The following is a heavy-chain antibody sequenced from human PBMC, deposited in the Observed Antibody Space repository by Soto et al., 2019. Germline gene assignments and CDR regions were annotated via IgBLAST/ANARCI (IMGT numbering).Heavy chain of an antibody. CDR3: VRYDYGGKVGS. CDR2: IYYSGST. J-gene: IGHJ4*02. V-gene: IGHV4-59*01. CDR1: GGSISRYY. D-gene: IGHD4-17*01. Sequence: QVQLQESGPGLVKPSETLSLTCTVSGGSISRYYLNWIRQSPWKELAWSGYIYYSGSTNYNPSLTRRDSISVDTSKPEFSLTLNSVTSADTAVDDCVRYDYGGKVGSWVQGTLVPVAS.